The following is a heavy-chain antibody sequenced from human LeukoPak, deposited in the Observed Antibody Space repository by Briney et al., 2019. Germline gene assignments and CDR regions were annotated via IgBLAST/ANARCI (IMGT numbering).Heavy chain of an antibody. Sequence: SETLSLTCTVSGGSISSSGYYWSWIRQPPGKGLEWIGEINHSGSANYNPSLKSRVTISVDTSKNQFSLKLSSVTAADTAVYYCARELLWFGELSVLWGQGTLVTVSS. J-gene: IGHJ4*02. CDR2: INHSGSA. CDR3: ARELLWFGELSVL. D-gene: IGHD3-10*01. CDR1: GGSISSSGYY. V-gene: IGHV4-39*07.